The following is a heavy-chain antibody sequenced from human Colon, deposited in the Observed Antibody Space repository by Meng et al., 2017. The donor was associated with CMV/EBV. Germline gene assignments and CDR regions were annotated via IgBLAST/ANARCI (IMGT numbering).Heavy chain of an antibody. D-gene: IGHD1-26*01. CDR3: AGGSYQAWELLHY. Sequence: QVLLQQGGAGLLKPSESLSLTCAVYGVSFSEYYWSWIRHPPGRGLEWIGEIRHSGSTSYSYNSSLKSRVTISIDTSKNQFSLELTSVTAADTAVYYCAGGSYQAWELLHYWGQGTLVTVSS. CDR1: GVSFSEYY. V-gene: IGHV4-34*02. CDR2: IRHSGSTSY. J-gene: IGHJ4*02.